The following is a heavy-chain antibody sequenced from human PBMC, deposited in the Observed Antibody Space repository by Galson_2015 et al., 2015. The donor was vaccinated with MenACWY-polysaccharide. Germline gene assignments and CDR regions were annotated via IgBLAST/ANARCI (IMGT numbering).Heavy chain of an antibody. Sequence: SLRLSCAASGFTFSSYAMSWVRQAPGKGLEWVSAISGSGGSTYYADSVKGRFTISRDNSKNTLYLQMNSLRAEDTAVYYCAKETGYYDSSGYYLGPGGMDVWGQGTTVTVSS. CDR3: AKETGYYDSSGYYLGPGGMDV. J-gene: IGHJ6*02. D-gene: IGHD3-22*01. CDR2: ISGSGGST. V-gene: IGHV3-23*01. CDR1: GFTFSSYA.